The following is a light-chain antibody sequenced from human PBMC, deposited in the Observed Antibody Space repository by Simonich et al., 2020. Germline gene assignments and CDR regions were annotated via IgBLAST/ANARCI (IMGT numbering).Light chain of an antibody. CDR2: DVS. Sequence: QSALTQPASVSGSPGPSITISCTGTSSDVGGYNYVSWYQQQPGKAPKLLIYDVSNRPSGVSTRFSGSKSGNTASLTIYGLQAEDEADYYCSSYTSSSTLEDWVFGGGTKLTVL. J-gene: IGLJ3*02. V-gene: IGLV2-14*03. CDR3: SSYTSSSTLEDWV. CDR1: SSDVGGYNY.